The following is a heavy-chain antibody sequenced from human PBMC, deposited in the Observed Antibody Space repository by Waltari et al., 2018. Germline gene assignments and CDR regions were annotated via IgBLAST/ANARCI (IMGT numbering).Heavy chain of an antibody. CDR3: ARIMVRGVSWGQYYFDY. D-gene: IGHD3-10*01. J-gene: IGHJ4*02. CDR1: GYTFTSYA. V-gene: IGHV1-3*01. Sequence: QVQLVQSGAEVKKPGASVKVSCKASGYTFTSYAMHWVRQAPGQRLEWMGWINAGNGNTKYSQKFQGRVTITRDTSASTAYMELSSLRSEDTAVYYCARIMVRGVSWGQYYFDYWGQGTLVTVSS. CDR2: INAGNGNT.